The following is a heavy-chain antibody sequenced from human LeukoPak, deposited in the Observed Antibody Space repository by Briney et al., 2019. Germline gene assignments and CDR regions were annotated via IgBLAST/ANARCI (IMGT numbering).Heavy chain of an antibody. CDR1: GFTFSSYS. D-gene: IGHD2-2*01. CDR3: VRDRDCITTACHDAEYFQH. CDR2: ISSRSSTI. V-gene: IGHV3-48*02. J-gene: IGHJ1*01. Sequence: GGSLRLSCAASGFTFSSYSMNWVRQAPEKGLEWVSYISSRSSTIYYADSVKGRFTISRDNAKDSLYLQMNSLRDEDTAVYYCVRDRDCITTACHDAEYFQHWGQGTLVTVSS.